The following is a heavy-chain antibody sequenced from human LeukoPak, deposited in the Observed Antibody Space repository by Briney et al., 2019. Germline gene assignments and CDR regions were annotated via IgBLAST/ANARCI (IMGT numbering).Heavy chain of an antibody. CDR3: ARGVNSGYFDY. D-gene: IGHD1-26*01. CDR2: IYYSGST. CDR1: GGSISSGSYY. Sequence: PSETLSLTCTVSGGSISSGSYYWTWIRQPPGKGLEWIGYIYYSGSTNYNPSLKSRVTISVDTSKNQFSLKLTSVTAADTAVYYCARGVNSGYFDYCGQGTLVTVSS. V-gene: IGHV4-61*01. J-gene: IGHJ4*02.